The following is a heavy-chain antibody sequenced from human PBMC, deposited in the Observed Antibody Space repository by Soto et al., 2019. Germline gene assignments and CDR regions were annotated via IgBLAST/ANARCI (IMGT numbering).Heavy chain of an antibody. D-gene: IGHD3-22*01. CDR1: GYSFTSHL. CDR3: ARRLYYHDSSGYSYDAFDI. Sequence: GESLKISFKGSGYSFTSHLINWVRQMPVKGLEWMGRIDPSDSYTNYSPSFQGHVTISADKSTSTAYLQWSSLKASDTAMYYCARRLYYHDSSGYSYDAFDIWGQGTMVTVSS. V-gene: IGHV5-10-1*01. J-gene: IGHJ3*02. CDR2: IDPSDSYT.